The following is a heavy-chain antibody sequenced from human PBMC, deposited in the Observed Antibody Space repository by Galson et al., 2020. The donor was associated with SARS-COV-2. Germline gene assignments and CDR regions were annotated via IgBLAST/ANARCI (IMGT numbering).Heavy chain of an antibody. CDR3: AREEVYCSGGSCSLFDY. V-gene: IGHV3-30*04. J-gene: IGHJ4*02. CDR1: GFTFSSYA. D-gene: IGHD2-15*01. CDR2: ISYDGSNK. Sequence: GSLRLSCAASGFTFSSYAMHWVRQAPGKGLEWVAVISYDGSNKYYADSVKGRFTISRDNSKNTLYLQMNSLRAEDTAVYYCAREEVYCSGGSCSLFDYGGQGTLVTVSS.